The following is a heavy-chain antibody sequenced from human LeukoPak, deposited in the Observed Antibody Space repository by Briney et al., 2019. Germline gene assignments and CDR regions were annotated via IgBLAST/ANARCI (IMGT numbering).Heavy chain of an antibody. J-gene: IGHJ4*02. D-gene: IGHD6-13*01. CDR3: ARGIAAAGTRFDY. CDR1: GFTFSSYS. CDR2: ISSSSSYI. V-gene: IGHV3-21*01. Sequence: GGSLRLSCAASGFTFSSYSMNWVRQAPGKGLEWVSSISSSSSYIYYADSVKGRFTISRDNAKNSPYLQMNSLRAEDTAVYYCARGIAAAGTRFDYWGQGTLVTVSS.